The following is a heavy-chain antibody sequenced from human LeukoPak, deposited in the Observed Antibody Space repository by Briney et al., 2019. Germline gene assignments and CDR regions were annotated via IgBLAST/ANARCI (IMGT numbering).Heavy chain of an antibody. CDR3: VRDGRFVVTTFGY. CDR2: VSRDGRSQ. V-gene: IGHV3-30*04. Sequence: PGGSLRLSCEASVFPFSGYNLHWVRQAPGKGPEWVALVSRDGRSQYYADSLRGGFTISRDNSKGTVYLDMNGLRLDDTAVYYCVRDGRFVVTTFGYWGQGTLVTVSS. D-gene: IGHD2-21*02. CDR1: VFPFSGYN. J-gene: IGHJ4*02.